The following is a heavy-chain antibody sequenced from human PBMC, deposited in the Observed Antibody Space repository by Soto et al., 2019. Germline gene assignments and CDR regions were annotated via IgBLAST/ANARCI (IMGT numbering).Heavy chain of an antibody. J-gene: IGHJ4*02. CDR3: TRPRYDGSGTPFDH. CDR2: ISGDGSST. V-gene: IGHV3-74*01. D-gene: IGHD3-22*01. Sequence: GGSLRLSCAASGFTFSSDWMHWVRQAPGKGLVWVSRISGDGSSTSYADSVKGRFIISRDNAKNTLYLQMNSLRAEDTAVYFWTRPRYDGSGTPFDHWGQGTLVTVSS. CDR1: GFTFSSDW.